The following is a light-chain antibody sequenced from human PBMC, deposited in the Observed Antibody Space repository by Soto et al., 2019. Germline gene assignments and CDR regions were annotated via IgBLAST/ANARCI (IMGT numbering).Light chain of an antibody. J-gene: IGKJ1*01. CDR3: QQYNSYPWT. V-gene: IGKV1-5*01. CDR1: QSISIW. CDR2: DAS. Sequence: DIEMTQSPSTLSASVGDRVTISCRASQSISIWLAWYQQKPGKAPKVLIWDASSLQRGVPSRFSGSGSGTDFTLSISSLQADDFATYYCQQYNSYPWTFGQGTKVDIK.